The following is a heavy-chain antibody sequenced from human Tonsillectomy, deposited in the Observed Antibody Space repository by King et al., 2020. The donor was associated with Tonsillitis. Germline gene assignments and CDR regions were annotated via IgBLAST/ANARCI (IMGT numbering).Heavy chain of an antibody. CDR3: TRPVVAASRGMDV. CDR1: GFTFSGSA. V-gene: IGHV3-73*01. J-gene: IGHJ6*02. Sequence: VQLVESGGGLVQPGGSLKLSCAASGFTFSGSAMHWVRQASGKGLEWVGRIRSKANSYATVYAASVKGRFTISRADSKNTAYLQMNSLKTEDTAVYYCTRPVVAASRGMDVWGQGTTVTVSS. D-gene: IGHD2-15*01. CDR2: IRSKANSYAT.